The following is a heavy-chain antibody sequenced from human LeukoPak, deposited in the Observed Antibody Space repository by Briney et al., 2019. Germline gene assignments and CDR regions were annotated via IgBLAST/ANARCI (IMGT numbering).Heavy chain of an antibody. D-gene: IGHD4-17*01. CDR2: ISAYNGNT. CDR3: ARDLQDYGDYVGYFDY. V-gene: IGHV1-18*01. CDR1: GYTFTSYG. J-gene: IGHJ4*02. Sequence: ASVKVSCKASGYTFTSYGISWVRQPPGQGLEWMGWISAYNGNTNYAQKLQGRVTMTTDTSTSTAYMELRSLRSDDTAVYYCARDLQDYGDYVGYFDYWGQGTLVTVSS.